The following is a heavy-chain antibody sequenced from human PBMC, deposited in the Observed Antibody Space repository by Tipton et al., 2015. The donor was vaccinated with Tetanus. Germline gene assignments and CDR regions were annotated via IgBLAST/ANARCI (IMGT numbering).Heavy chain of an antibody. V-gene: IGHV3-23*01. CDR2: ISGSGDRI. D-gene: IGHD2/OR15-2a*01. Sequence: SLRLSCAASGMTLSYFAMSWVRQAPGKGLEWVSGISGSGDRIFYADSVKGRFTISRDNAKNSLSVHMNSLTAEDTAVYYCARLRVYCSTACYSREDYWGQGTLVTVSS. J-gene: IGHJ4*02. CDR3: ARLRVYCSTACYSREDY. CDR1: GMTLSYFA.